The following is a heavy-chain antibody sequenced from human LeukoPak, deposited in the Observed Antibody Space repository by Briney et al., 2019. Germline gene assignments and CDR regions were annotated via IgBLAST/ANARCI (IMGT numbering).Heavy chain of an antibody. V-gene: IGHV3-66*01. J-gene: IGHJ3*02. CDR3: ARAGADLYDTSGYYHREAFDI. CDR2: IYTTGSA. Sequence: HPGGSLRLSCAVSGFTVRSNYMSWVRQAPGKGLEWVSIIYTTGSAQYADSVKGRFIISRDNSKNMLYLQMNSLRAEDTAVYYCARAGADLYDTSGYYHREAFDIWGQGTMVTVSS. CDR1: GFTVRSNY. D-gene: IGHD3-22*01.